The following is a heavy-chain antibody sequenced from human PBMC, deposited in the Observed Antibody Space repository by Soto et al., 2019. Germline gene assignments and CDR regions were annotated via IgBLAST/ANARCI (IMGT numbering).Heavy chain of an antibody. Sequence: SVKVSCKASGGTFSSYAISWVRQAPGQGLEWMGGIIPIFGTANYAQKFQGRVTITADESTSTAYMELSSLRSEDTAVYYCARDPYDILTGYDYYYYGMDVWGQGTTVTVSS. CDR2: IIPIFGTA. CDR3: ARDPYDILTGYDYYYYGMDV. D-gene: IGHD3-9*01. J-gene: IGHJ6*02. CDR1: GGTFSSYA. V-gene: IGHV1-69*13.